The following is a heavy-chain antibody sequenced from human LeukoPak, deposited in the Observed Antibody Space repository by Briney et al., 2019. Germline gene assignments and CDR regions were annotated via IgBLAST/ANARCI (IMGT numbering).Heavy chain of an antibody. J-gene: IGHJ5*02. CDR2: IYYSGST. Sequence: SETLSLTCTVSGGSISSSSYYWGWIRQPPGKGLEWIGYIYYSGSTNYNPSLKSRVTISVDTSKNQFSLKLSSVTAADTAVYYCARLSLGVRGVIDWFDPWGQGTLVTVSS. CDR3: ARLSLGVRGVIDWFDP. D-gene: IGHD3-10*01. V-gene: IGHV4-61*05. CDR1: GGSISSSSYY.